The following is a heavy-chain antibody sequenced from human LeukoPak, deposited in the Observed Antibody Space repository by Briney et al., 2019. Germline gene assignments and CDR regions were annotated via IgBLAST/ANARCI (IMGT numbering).Heavy chain of an antibody. V-gene: IGHV4-38-2*02. J-gene: IGHJ4*02. CDR1: GYSISSGYY. D-gene: IGHD5-18*01. Sequence: PSETLSLTCTVSGYSISSGYYWGWIRQPPGKGLEWIGSIYHSGSTYYNPSLKSRVTISVDTSKNQFSLKLSSVTAADTAVYYCARGRRGYSYGDGSLSYWGQGTLVTVSS. CDR3: ARGRRGYSYGDGSLSY. CDR2: IYHSGST.